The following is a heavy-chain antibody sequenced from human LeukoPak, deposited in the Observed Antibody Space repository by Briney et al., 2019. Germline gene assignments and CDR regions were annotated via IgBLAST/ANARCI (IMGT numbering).Heavy chain of an antibody. Sequence: GGSLRLSCAASAFSFSNYNMNWVGQAPGKGLDWVSSITSRGSYIYYADSVKGRFTISRDNAKNSLYLQLNSLRAEDTAVYYCARDPYSGSYSDYYYYYMDVWGKGTTVTVSS. CDR1: AFSFSNYN. V-gene: IGHV3-21*01. D-gene: IGHD1-26*01. CDR3: ARDPYSGSYSDYYYYYMDV. CDR2: ITSRGSYI. J-gene: IGHJ6*03.